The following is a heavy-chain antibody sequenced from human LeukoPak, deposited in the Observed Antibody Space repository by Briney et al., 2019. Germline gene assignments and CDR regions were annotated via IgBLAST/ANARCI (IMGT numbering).Heavy chain of an antibody. V-gene: IGHV4-39*01. CDR3: ATSMVYAIGNYFDY. J-gene: IGHJ4*02. D-gene: IGHD2-8*01. CDR2: IYYSGST. Sequence: SETLSLTCTVSGGSISSSSYYWGWTRQPPGKGLEWIGSIYYSGSTYYNPSLKSRVTISVDTSKNQFSLKLSSVTAADTAVYYCATSMVYAIGNYFDYWGQGTLVTVSS. CDR1: GGSISSSSYY.